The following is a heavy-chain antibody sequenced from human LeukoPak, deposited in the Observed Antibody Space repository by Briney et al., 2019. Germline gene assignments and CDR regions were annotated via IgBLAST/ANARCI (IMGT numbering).Heavy chain of an antibody. J-gene: IGHJ4*02. CDR1: GFTFSSYE. V-gene: IGHV3-23*01. D-gene: IGHD2-15*01. CDR2: ISGGGGTP. Sequence: GGSLRLSCAASGFTFSSYEMNWVRQAPGKGLEWVSGISGGGGTPYYADSVKGRFTISRDNSKNTLFLQMNSLRVEDTAVYYCAKSGLNRFDYWGQGALVTVSS. CDR3: AKSGLNRFDY.